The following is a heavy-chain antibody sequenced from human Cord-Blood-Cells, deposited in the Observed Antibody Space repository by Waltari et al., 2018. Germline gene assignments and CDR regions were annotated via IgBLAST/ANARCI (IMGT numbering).Heavy chain of an antibody. Sequence: QVQLQQWGAGLLKPSETLSLTCAVYGGSFSGYYWSWIRQPPGKGLEWIGEINHSGSTNNTPSLKSRVTISVDTSKNQFSLKLSSVTAADTAVYYCARHGGPLGYFDYWGQGTLVTVSS. CDR3: ARHGGPLGYFDY. D-gene: IGHD3-16*01. V-gene: IGHV4-34*01. CDR1: GGSFSGYY. J-gene: IGHJ4*02. CDR2: INHSGST.